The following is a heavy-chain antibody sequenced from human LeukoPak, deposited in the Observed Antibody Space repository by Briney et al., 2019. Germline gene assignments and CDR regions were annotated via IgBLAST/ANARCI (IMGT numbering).Heavy chain of an antibody. Sequence: PSETLSLTCTVSGGSISSYCWSWIRQPPGKGLEWIGYIYYSGSTNYNPSLKSRVTISVDTSKNQFSLKLSSVTAADTAVYYCARDRRWELLQGAAFDIWGQGTMVTVSS. CDR3: ARDRRWELLQGAAFDI. CDR2: IYYSGST. D-gene: IGHD1-26*01. V-gene: IGHV4-59*01. J-gene: IGHJ3*02. CDR1: GGSISSYC.